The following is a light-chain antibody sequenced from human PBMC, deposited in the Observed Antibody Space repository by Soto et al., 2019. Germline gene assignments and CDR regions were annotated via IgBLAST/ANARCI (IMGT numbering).Light chain of an antibody. Sequence: EIVLTQSPATLSLSPGERATLSCRASQSVSSYLAWYQQKPGQAPGLLIYDASNRATGIPARFSGSGSGTDFTLNISSLEPEDFAVYYCQQRSNWPRPFGQGTKLEIK. CDR1: QSVSSY. V-gene: IGKV3-11*01. CDR2: DAS. J-gene: IGKJ2*01. CDR3: QQRSNWPRP.